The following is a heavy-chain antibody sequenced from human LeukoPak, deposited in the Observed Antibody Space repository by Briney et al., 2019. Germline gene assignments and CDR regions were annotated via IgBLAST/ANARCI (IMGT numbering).Heavy chain of an antibody. CDR3: ARTGSSWPLYYYYYMDV. CDR2: VSDSGST. Sequence: SETLSLTCTVSGGSISSHYWSWLRQPPGKGLEWIGYVSDSGSTNYNPSLKSRVTVPVDTSKDQFSLKLTSVTAADTAVYYCARTGSSWPLYYYYYMDVWGKGTTVTVSS. V-gene: IGHV4-59*11. J-gene: IGHJ6*03. CDR1: GGSISSHY. D-gene: IGHD6-13*01.